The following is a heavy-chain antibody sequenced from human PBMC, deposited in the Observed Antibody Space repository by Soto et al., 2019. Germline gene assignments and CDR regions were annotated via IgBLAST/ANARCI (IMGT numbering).Heavy chain of an antibody. V-gene: IGHV1-69*01. Sequence: QVQLVQSGAEVKKPGSSVKVSCKASGGTFSSYAISWVRQAPGQGLEWMGGIIPIFGTANYAQKFQGRVTITADESTSTAYMELRSLTSEDTAVYYCARIVPAAMRANWFDPWGQGTLVTVSS. CDR1: GGTFSSYA. CDR3: ARIVPAAMRANWFDP. D-gene: IGHD2-2*01. CDR2: IIPIFGTA. J-gene: IGHJ5*02.